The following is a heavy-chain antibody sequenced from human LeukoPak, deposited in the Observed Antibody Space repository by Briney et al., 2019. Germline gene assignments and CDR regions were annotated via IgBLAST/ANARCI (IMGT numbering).Heavy chain of an antibody. CDR1: GYSFSSNW. J-gene: IGHJ4*02. V-gene: IGHV5-51*01. CDR3: ARLAYSSSWYLDY. Sequence: KPGESLKISCKGSGYSFSSNWIGWVRQMPGKGLEWMGIIYPGDSDTRYSPSFQGQVTISADKSINTAYLQWSSLKASDTAMYYCARLAYSSSWYLDYWGQGTLVTVSS. CDR2: IYPGDSDT. D-gene: IGHD6-13*01.